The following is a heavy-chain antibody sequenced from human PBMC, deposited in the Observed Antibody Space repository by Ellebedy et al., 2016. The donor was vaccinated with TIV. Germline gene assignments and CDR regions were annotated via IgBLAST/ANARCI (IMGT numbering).Heavy chain of an antibody. CDR2: ISAYNGNT. J-gene: IGHJ4*02. Sequence: ASVKVSCKASGYTFTSYGISWVRQAPGQGLEWMGWISAYNGNTNYAQKLQGRVTMTTGTSTSTAYMELRSLRSDDTAVYYCARLGSDLGNQQLAEYYFDYWGQGTLVTVSS. D-gene: IGHD6-13*01. V-gene: IGHV1-18*01. CDR3: ARLGSDLGNQQLAEYYFDY. CDR1: GYTFTSYG.